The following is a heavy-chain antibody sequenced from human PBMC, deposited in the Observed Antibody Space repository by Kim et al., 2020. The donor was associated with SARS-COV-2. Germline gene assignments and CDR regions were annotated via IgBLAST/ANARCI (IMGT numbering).Heavy chain of an antibody. D-gene: IGHD3-16*01. Sequence: TYYADSVKGRFTISGDNSKNTRYLQKNSLRAEDTAVYYCAKDRLGGVLDYWGQGTLVTVSS. CDR2: T. V-gene: IGHV3-23*01. CDR3: AKDRLGGVLDY. J-gene: IGHJ4*02.